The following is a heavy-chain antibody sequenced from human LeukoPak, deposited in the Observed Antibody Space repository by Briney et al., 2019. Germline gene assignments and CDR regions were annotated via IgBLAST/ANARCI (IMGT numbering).Heavy chain of an antibody. CDR2: MNPNSGNT. CDR3: ARAAVVLSSGWYGLGFDY. J-gene: IGHJ4*02. CDR1: GGTFTSYD. Sequence: ASVKVSCKASGGTFTSYDINWVRQATGQGLEWMGWMNPNSGNTGYAQKFQGRVTITRNTSISTAYMELSSLRSEDTAVYYCARAAVVLSSGWYGLGFDYWGQGTLVTVSS. V-gene: IGHV1-8*03. D-gene: IGHD6-19*01.